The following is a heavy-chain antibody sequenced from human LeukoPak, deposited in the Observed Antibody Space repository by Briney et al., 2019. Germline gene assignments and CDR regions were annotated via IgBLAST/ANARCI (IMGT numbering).Heavy chain of an antibody. J-gene: IGHJ6*02. D-gene: IGHD3-10*02. CDR2: ISSSSSYI. CDR3: AREIGSMVGHYYGMDV. Sequence: GGSLRLSCAASGFTFSSYSMNWFRQAPGKGLEWVSSISSSSSYIYYADSVKGRFTISRDNAKNSLYLQMNSLRAEDTAVYYCAREIGSMVGHYYGMDVWGQGTTVTVSS. V-gene: IGHV3-21*01. CDR1: GFTFSSYS.